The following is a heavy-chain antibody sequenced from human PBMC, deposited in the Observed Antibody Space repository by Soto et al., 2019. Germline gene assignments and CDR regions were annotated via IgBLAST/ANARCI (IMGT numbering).Heavy chain of an antibody. Sequence: QVQLVESGGGVVQPGRSLRLSCTASGFTFSTYGMHWVRQAPGKGLEWVTVIWYDGSNKYYADSVKGRFTISRDNSKNTLYLPMHSLRADDTAVYYCARGGGSGSSFVGYYYSTLDVWGQGTTVTVSS. CDR1: GFTFSTYG. D-gene: IGHD1-26*01. CDR2: IWYDGSNK. J-gene: IGHJ6*02. CDR3: ARGGGSGSSFVGYYYSTLDV. V-gene: IGHV3-33*01.